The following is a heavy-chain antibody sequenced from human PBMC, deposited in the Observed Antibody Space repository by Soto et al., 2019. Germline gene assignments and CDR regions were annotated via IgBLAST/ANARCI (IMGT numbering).Heavy chain of an antibody. CDR2: IYYSGST. Sequence: SETLSLTCTVSGGPISSSSYYWGWIRQPPGKGLEWIGSIYYSGSTYYNPSLKSRVTISVDTSKNQFSLKLSSVTAADTAVYYCARPAFDSSGYPYYFDYWGQGTLVTVSS. CDR1: GGPISSSSYY. D-gene: IGHD3-22*01. J-gene: IGHJ4*02. V-gene: IGHV4-39*01. CDR3: ARPAFDSSGYPYYFDY.